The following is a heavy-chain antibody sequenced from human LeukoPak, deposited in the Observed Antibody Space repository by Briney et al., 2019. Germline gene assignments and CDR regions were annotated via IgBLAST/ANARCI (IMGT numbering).Heavy chain of an antibody. D-gene: IGHD1-26*01. CDR2: IYTSGST. CDR3: ARGVMGADYFDY. Sequence: SETLSLTCTVSGGSISSGSYYWSWIRQPAGKGLEWIGRIYTSGSTNYNPSLKSRVTISVDTSKNQFSLKLSSVTAADTAVYYCARGVMGADYFDYWGQGTLVTVSS. CDR1: GGSISSGSYY. J-gene: IGHJ4*02. V-gene: IGHV4-61*02.